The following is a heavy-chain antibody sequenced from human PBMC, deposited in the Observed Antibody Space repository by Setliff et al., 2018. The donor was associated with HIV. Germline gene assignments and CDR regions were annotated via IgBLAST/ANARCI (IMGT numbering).Heavy chain of an antibody. D-gene: IGHD6-13*01. J-gene: IGHJ4*02. Sequence: GGSLRLSCVGSGFTFSSYAMSWVRQAPGKGLEWVSGIGGSDGRTWYEDSVKGRFTISRDNSKDTLYLQMNNLRAENTAVYHCANRFRTSNNWYYFDYWGPGTLVTVSS. CDR3: ANRFRTSNNWYYFDY. V-gene: IGHV3-23*01. CDR2: IGGSDGRT. CDR1: GFTFSSYA.